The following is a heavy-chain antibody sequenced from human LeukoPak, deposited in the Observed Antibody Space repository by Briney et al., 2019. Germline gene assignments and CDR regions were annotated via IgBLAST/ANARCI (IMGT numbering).Heavy chain of an antibody. Sequence: GGSLRLSCAASGFIFSRYGMHWVRQAPGKGLEWVAVISYDESNKRYADSVKGRFTISRDNSKNTLYLQMNSLRAEDTAVYYCAKYYYAYYGTFDYWGQGNLVTVSS. V-gene: IGHV3-30*18. D-gene: IGHD1-26*01. J-gene: IGHJ4*02. CDR1: GFIFSRYG. CDR3: AKYYYAYYGTFDY. CDR2: ISYDESNK.